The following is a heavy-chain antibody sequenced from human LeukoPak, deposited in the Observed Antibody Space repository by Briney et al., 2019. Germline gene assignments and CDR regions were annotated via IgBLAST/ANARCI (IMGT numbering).Heavy chain of an antibody. J-gene: IGHJ5*02. CDR1: GGSISSYY. V-gene: IGHV4-34*01. CDR3: ARGRGSAGYNVPHWFDP. CDR2: INHSGST. D-gene: IGHD3-10*01. Sequence: SETLSLTCTVSGGSISSYYWSWIRQPPGKGLEWIGEINHSGSTNYNPSLKSRVTISVDTSKNQFSLKLSSVTAADTAVYYCARGRGSAGYNVPHWFDPWGQGTLVTVSS.